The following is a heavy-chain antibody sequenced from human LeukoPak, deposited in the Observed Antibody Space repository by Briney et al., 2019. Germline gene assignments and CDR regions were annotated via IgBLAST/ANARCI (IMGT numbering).Heavy chain of an antibody. D-gene: IGHD3-16*01. CDR1: GFSFSSFE. V-gene: IGHV3-48*03. Sequence: SGGSLRLSCAASGFSFSSFEMNWVRQAPGKGLEWVSYISSRGSTIYYADSVKGRFTISRDNAKNSLYLQMNSLRAEDTAVYYCARVTAGGAPSGMDVWGQGTTVTVSS. CDR2: ISSRGSTI. CDR3: ARVTAGGAPSGMDV. J-gene: IGHJ6*02.